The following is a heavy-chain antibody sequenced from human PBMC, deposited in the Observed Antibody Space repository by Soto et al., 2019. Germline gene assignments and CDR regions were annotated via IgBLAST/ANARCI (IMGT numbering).Heavy chain of an antibody. CDR1: GYTFTSYA. CDR2: INAGNGNT. V-gene: IGHV1-3*01. CDR3: GRDLSFYSSSVYYYGMDV. D-gene: IGHD6-6*01. J-gene: IGHJ6*02. Sequence: ASVKVSCKASGYTFTSYAMHWVRQAPGQRLEWMGWINAGNGNTKYSQKFQGRVTITRDTSASTAYMELSSLRSEDTAVYYCGRDLSFYSSSVYYYGMDVWGHGTTVTVSS.